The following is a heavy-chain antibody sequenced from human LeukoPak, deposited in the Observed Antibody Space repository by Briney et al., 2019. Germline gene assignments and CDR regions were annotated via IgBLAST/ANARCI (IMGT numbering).Heavy chain of an antibody. CDR2: ITGSGAGGT. CDR1: GFTFRSHA. Sequence: GGSLRLSCGASGFTFRSHAMNWVRQAPGKGLEWVSAITGSGAGGTDYADSVKGRFTISRDNSKNTVYLEMNSLRAEDTAVYYCAKSQQLELFFGPDAFDIWGQGTMVTVSS. J-gene: IGHJ3*02. CDR3: AKSQQLELFFGPDAFDI. D-gene: IGHD1-1*01. V-gene: IGHV3-23*01.